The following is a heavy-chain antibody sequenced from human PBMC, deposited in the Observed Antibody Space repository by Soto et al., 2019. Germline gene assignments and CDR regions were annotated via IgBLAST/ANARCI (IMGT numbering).Heavy chain of an antibody. CDR2: INPNSGGT. Sequence: ASVKVSCKASGYTFTGYYMHWVRQAPGQGLEWMGWINPNSGGTNYAQKFQGWVTMTRDTSISTAYMELSRLRSDDTAVYYCARDPTYCSSTSCYGPNYGMDVWGQGTTVTVSS. V-gene: IGHV1-2*04. CDR1: GYTFTGYY. CDR3: ARDPTYCSSTSCYGPNYGMDV. D-gene: IGHD2-2*01. J-gene: IGHJ6*02.